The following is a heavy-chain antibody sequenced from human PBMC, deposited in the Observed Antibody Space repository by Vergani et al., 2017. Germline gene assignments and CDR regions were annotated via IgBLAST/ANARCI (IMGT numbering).Heavy chain of an antibody. D-gene: IGHD2-2*02. J-gene: IGHJ4*02. CDR2: ISFDGTNE. CDR3: VRDRGLCAGGRCYTEAWDY. CDR1: GFALNRHA. V-gene: IGHV3-30-3*01. Sequence: QVQLVESGGGVVQPGTSLRLSCVVSGFALNRHAMYWVRQAPGKGLEWVVGISFDGTNEYYPDLVKGRFTISRDIANNTLYLQVRSLRLEDTGVYHCVRDRGLCAGGRCYTEAWDYWVEGTPVTVSS.